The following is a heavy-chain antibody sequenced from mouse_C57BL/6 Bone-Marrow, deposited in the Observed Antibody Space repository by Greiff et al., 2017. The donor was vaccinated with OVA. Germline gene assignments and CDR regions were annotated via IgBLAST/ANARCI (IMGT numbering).Heavy chain of an antibody. J-gene: IGHJ4*01. CDR3: ARYGYSYAMDY. Sequence: VQLVESGAELVKPGASVKMSCKASGYAFTSYWITWVKQRPGQGLEWIGDIYPGSGSTNYNEKFKSKATLTVDTSSSTAYMQLSSLTSEDSAVYYCARYGYSYAMDYWGQGTSVTVSS. V-gene: IGHV1-55*01. D-gene: IGHD2-2*01. CDR1: GYAFTSYW. CDR2: IYPGSGST.